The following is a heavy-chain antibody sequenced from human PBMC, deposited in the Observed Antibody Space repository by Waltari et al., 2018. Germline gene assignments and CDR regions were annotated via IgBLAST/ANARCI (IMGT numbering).Heavy chain of an antibody. V-gene: IGHV4-30-4*08. Sequence: QVQLQESGPGLVKPSQTLSLTCTVSGGSISSGDYYWSWIRQPPGKGLEWIGYIYYSGSTYYSPSLKSRVTMSVETSKNQFSLKLSSVTDADTAVYYCAGGWESPSVLDYWGQGTLVTVSS. CDR2: IYYSGST. D-gene: IGHD1-26*01. J-gene: IGHJ4*02. CDR3: AGGWESPSVLDY. CDR1: GGSISSGDYY.